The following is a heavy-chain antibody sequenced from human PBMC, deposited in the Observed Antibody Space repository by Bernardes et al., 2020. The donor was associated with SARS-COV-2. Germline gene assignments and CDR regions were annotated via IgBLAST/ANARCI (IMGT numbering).Heavy chain of an antibody. CDR3: ARDTELEAAAGTGYYYYYGMDV. D-gene: IGHD6-13*01. CDR2: IYTSGST. J-gene: IGHJ6*02. CDR1: GGSISSGSYY. Sequence: SETLSLTCTVSGGSISSGSYYWSWIRQPAGKGLEWIGRIYTSGSTNYNPSLKSRVTISVDTSKNQFSLKLSSVTAADTAVYYCARDTELEAAAGTGYYYYYGMDVWCQGTTVTVSS. V-gene: IGHV4-61*02.